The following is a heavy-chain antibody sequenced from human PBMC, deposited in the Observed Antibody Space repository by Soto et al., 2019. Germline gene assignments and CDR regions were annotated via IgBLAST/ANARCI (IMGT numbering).Heavy chain of an antibody. CDR2: VYNGNT. CDR1: GGSISGYY. D-gene: IGHD4-17*01. Sequence: QVQLQESGPGVVKPSETLSLTCTISGGSISGYYCTWIRQSPGKGLEYIGYVYNGNTNYNPSLNSLVTISVATSKNQFSLKLSSVTAADTAVYYCGRISSNGDYDYWGQGTFVTVSS. J-gene: IGHJ4*02. V-gene: IGHV4-59*08. CDR3: GRISSNGDYDY.